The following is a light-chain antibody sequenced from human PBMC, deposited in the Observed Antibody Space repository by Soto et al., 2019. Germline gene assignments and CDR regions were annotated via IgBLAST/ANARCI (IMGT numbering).Light chain of an antibody. J-gene: IGKJ1*01. V-gene: IGKV3-20*01. CDR3: QQYSNTPRT. CDR2: ATY. CDR1: QSVTSSY. Sequence: IVLTHSPGTLSLSPGARPTLSCRASQSVTSSYLAWYQQRPGQAPRLLIYATYTRATGIPDRFSGSGSGTDFTLSISRLEPEDFAVYYCQQYSNTPRTFGQGTKVDIK.